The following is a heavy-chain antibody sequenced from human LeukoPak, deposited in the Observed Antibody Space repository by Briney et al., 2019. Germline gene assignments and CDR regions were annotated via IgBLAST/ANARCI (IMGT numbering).Heavy chain of an antibody. J-gene: IGHJ4*02. D-gene: IGHD2-8*01. CDR1: GYKFDDYG. Sequence: GGSLRLSCAASGYKFDDYGMSCVRQAPGKGVEWVSDISWNGGNTGYAGSVKGRFTISRDNAKNSLFLKVNSLRADDTAFYYCAREGIYCVNGVCYLHYWGQGTLATVSS. CDR3: AREGIYCVNGVCYLHY. CDR2: ISWNGGNT. V-gene: IGHV3-20*04.